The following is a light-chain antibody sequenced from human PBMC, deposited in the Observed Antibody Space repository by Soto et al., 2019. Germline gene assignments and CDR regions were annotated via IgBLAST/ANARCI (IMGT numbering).Light chain of an antibody. CDR1: QSVSSN. CDR3: QEYNSYSGT. Sequence: EIVLTQSPGTLSLSPGERATLSCRASQSVSSNLAWYQQKPGQPPRLFIYGASSRATGIPDRFSGSGSGTDFTLTISSLQPDDFATYYCQEYNSYSGTFGQGTKVEVK. J-gene: IGKJ1*01. V-gene: IGKV3-20*01. CDR2: GAS.